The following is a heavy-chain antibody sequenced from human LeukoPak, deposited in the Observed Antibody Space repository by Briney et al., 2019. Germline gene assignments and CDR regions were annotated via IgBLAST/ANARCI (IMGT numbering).Heavy chain of an antibody. CDR3: ARGSCSSTSCYLHDY. CDR2: ISSSGSYI. CDR1: GFTFSSYS. D-gene: IGHD2-2*01. J-gene: IGHJ4*02. V-gene: IGHV3-21*01. Sequence: GGSLRLSCAASGFTFSSYSMNWVRQAPGKGLEWVSSISSSGSYIYYADSVKGRFTISRDNAKNSLYLQMNSLRAEDTAVYYCARGSCSSTSCYLHDYWGQGTLATVSS.